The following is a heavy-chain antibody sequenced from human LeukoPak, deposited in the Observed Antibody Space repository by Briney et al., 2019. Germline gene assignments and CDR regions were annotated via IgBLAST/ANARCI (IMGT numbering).Heavy chain of an antibody. Sequence: PSETLSLTCAVYGGSFSGYYWSWIRQPPGKGLEWIGYIYYSGSTNYNPSLKSRVTISVDTSKNQFSLKLSSVTAADTAVYYCAIIGSRDAFDIWGQGTMVTVSS. CDR3: AIIGSRDAFDI. CDR1: GGSFSGYY. CDR2: IYYSGST. V-gene: IGHV4-59*01. J-gene: IGHJ3*02. D-gene: IGHD2-15*01.